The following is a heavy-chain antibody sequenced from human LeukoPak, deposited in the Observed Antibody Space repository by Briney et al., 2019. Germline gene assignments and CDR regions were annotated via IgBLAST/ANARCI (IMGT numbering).Heavy chain of an antibody. CDR1: GFSFSPYW. J-gene: IGHJ3*01. CDR3: AREVPGVMVAFDL. CDR2: IEKHGSAD. V-gene: IGHV3-7*01. D-gene: IGHD2-2*01. Sequence: PGGSLRLSCVGSGFSFSPYWMSWVCQAPGKGLEWLANIEKHGSADYYVDSVKGRFTISRDNAKNSLSLQLDSLRVEDTAVYYCAREVPGVMVAFDLWGQGTMVTVSP.